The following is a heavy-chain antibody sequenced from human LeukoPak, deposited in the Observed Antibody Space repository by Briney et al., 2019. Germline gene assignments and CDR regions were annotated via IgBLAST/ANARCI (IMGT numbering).Heavy chain of an antibody. CDR1: GFTFSSYA. CDR2: ISGSGGST. D-gene: IGHD6-19*01. J-gene: IGHJ4*02. V-gene: IGHV3-23*01. Sequence: GGSLRLSCAASGFTFSSYAMSWVRQAPGKGLEWVSAISGSGGSTYYADSVKGRFAISRDNSKNTLYLQMNSLRVEDTAIYYCAKGLVGGWLNLDFWGQGTRVTVSS. CDR3: AKGLVGGWLNLDF.